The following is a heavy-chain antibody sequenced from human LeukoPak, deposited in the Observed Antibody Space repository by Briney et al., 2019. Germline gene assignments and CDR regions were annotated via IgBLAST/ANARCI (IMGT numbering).Heavy chain of an antibody. V-gene: IGHV3-23*01. CDR3: AKGIYSSGWSYFDY. D-gene: IGHD6-19*01. Sequence: PGGSLRLSCAASGITVSTNYMCWVRQAPGKGLEWVSTLSGSGITTYYADSVKGRFTISRDNSKNTLYLQMNSLRAEDTAVYYCAKGIYSSGWSYFDYWGHGTLVTVSS. J-gene: IGHJ4*01. CDR1: GITVSTNY. CDR2: LSGSGITT.